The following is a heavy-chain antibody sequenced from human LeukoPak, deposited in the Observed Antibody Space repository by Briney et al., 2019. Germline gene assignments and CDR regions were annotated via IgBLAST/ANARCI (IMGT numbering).Heavy chain of an antibody. CDR2: IKQDGSEK. Sequence: GGSLRLSCAASGFTFSSYWMSWVRQAPGKGLEWVANIKQDGSEKYYVDSVKGRFTISRDNAKNSLYLQMNSLRAEDTAVYYCARDPPGDYYDSSGYCDYWGQGTLVTVSS. CDR1: GFTFSSYW. D-gene: IGHD3-22*01. V-gene: IGHV3-7*01. J-gene: IGHJ4*02. CDR3: ARDPPGDYYDSSGYCDY.